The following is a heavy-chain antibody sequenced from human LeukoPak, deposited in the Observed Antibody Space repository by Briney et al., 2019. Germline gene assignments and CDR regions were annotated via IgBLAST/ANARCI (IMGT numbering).Heavy chain of an antibody. D-gene: IGHD2-2*01. CDR1: GGSFSGYY. V-gene: IGHV3-23*01. CDR3: AKDCSSTSCYVGYDY. Sequence: ETLSLTCAVYGGSFSGYYWSWVRQAPGKGLEWVSAISGSGGSTYYADSVKGRFTIPRDNSKNTLYLQMNSLRAEDTAVYYCAKDCSSTSCYVGYDYWGQGTLVTVSS. CDR2: ISGSGGST. J-gene: IGHJ4*02.